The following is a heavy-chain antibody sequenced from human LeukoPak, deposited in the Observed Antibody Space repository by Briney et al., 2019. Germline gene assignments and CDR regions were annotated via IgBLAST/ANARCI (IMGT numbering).Heavy chain of an antibody. CDR1: GGSSSGYY. V-gene: IGHV4-34*01. Sequence: SETLSLTCAVYGGSSSGYYWSWIRQPPGKGLEWIGEISHSGGTNNNPSLKGRVAISLDISKNQFSLSLRSVTAANTAVYYCARRVPRTSKGFFAFDIWGQGTMVIVSS. CDR2: ISHSGGT. CDR3: ARRVPRTSKGFFAFDI. J-gene: IGHJ3*02. D-gene: IGHD2-15*01.